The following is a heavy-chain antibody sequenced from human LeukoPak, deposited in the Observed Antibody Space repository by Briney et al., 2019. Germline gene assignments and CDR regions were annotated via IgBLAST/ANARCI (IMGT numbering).Heavy chain of an antibody. CDR3: ARGAWATRLGS. Sequence: SETLSLTCAVYGESLNSYYWRWVRQPPGEGLEWIGEIYESGTTEYNPSLKSRVTISMVPSKQQFSLSLSSVTAADPAVYYRARGAWATRLGSWGLGTPVIVSS. CDR2: IYESGTT. J-gene: IGHJ4*02. V-gene: IGHV4-34*01. D-gene: IGHD2-15*01. CDR1: GESLNSYY.